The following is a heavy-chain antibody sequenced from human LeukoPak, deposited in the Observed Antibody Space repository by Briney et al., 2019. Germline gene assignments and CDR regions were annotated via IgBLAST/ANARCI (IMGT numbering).Heavy chain of an antibody. V-gene: IGHV3-74*01. CDR1: GFTFSSYW. J-gene: IGHJ1*01. D-gene: IGHD3-22*01. CDR3: ARAPSEIGGYYPEYFRH. CDR2: IKSDGST. Sequence: QAGGSLRLSCAASGFTFSSYWMHWVRQAPGKGLVWVSRIKSDGSTNYADSVKGRFTISRDNAKKTVSLQMNSLRAEDTGVYYCARAPSEIGGYYPEYFRHWGQGTLVTVSS.